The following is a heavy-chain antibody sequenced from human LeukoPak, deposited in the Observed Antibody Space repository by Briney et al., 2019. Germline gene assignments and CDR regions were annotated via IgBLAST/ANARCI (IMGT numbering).Heavy chain of an antibody. CDR3: ARDGDYYGSGSEGNWFDP. CDR1: GSSISSYY. Sequence: SETLSLTCIVSGSSISSYYWGWIRQPPGKGLEWIGSIYHSGSTYYNPSLKSRVTISVDTSKNQFSLKLSSVTAADTAVYYCARDGDYYGSGSEGNWFDPWGQGTLVTVSS. V-gene: IGHV4-38-2*02. D-gene: IGHD3-10*01. J-gene: IGHJ5*02. CDR2: IYHSGST.